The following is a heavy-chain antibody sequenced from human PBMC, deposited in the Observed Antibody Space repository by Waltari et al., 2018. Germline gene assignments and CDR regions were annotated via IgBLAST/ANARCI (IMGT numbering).Heavy chain of an antibody. Sequence: EVQLVESGGGLVQPGRSLRLSCAASGFTFDDYAMHWVRPAPGKGLGWVSGISWNSGSIGYADSVKGRFTISRDNAKNSLYLQMNSLRAEDTALYYCAKVSYDYVWGSYRPPEYYFDYWGQGTLVTVSS. CDR2: ISWNSGSI. CDR1: GFTFDDYA. J-gene: IGHJ4*02. CDR3: AKVSYDYVWGSYRPPEYYFDY. V-gene: IGHV3-9*01. D-gene: IGHD3-16*02.